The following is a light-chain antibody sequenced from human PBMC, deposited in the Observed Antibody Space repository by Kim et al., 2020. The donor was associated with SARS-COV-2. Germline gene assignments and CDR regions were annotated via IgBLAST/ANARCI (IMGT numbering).Light chain of an antibody. CDR2: AAS. CDR3: QYYGSPIT. Sequence: YSTAEEAPHPSPASHRFWTAYLALYQQNPGQAPRLLIYAASNRATGVPDRFSGSGSGTDFTLTIDRLGPEDFAVYFCQYYGSPITFGQGTRLEIK. CDR1: HRFWTAY. J-gene: IGKJ5*01. V-gene: IGKV3-20*01.